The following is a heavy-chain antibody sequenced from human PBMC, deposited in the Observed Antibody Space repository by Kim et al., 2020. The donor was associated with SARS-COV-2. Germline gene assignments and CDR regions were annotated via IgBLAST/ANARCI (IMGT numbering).Heavy chain of an antibody. V-gene: IGHV3-21*01. J-gene: IGHJ6*02. CDR1: GFTFSSYS. CDR3: ARFSYSSSGIDYYYYGMDV. CDR2: ISSSSSYI. D-gene: IGHD6-6*01. Sequence: GGSLRLSCAASGFTFSSYSMNWVRQAPGKGLEWVSSISSSSSYIYYADSVKGRFTISRDNAKNSLYLQMNSLRAEDTAVYYCARFSYSSSGIDYYYYGMDVWGQGTTVTVSS.